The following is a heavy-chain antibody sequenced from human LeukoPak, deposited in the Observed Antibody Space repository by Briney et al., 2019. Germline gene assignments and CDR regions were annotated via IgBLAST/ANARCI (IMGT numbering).Heavy chain of an antibody. V-gene: IGHV3-33*01. Sequence: GRSLRLSCAASGFTFSSYGMHWVRQAPGKGLEWVAVIWYDGSNKYYADSVKGRFTISRDNSKNTLYLQMNSLRAEDTAVYYCARDRWLGPPPGDYWGQGTLVTVSS. CDR1: GFTFSSYG. CDR2: IWYDGSNK. D-gene: IGHD6-19*01. CDR3: ARDRWLGPPPGDY. J-gene: IGHJ4*02.